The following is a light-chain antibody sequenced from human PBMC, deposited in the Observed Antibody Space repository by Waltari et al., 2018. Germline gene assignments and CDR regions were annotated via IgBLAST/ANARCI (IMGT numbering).Light chain of an antibody. Sequence: QSALTQPASVSGSPGQSITISCTGTSSDIGSYNLVSWYQQHPGKAPKLMIYDVTKRPSGISSRFSVSKSGITASLTISGLQAEDEADYYCCSYAGFSTVVFGGGTKLTVL. J-gene: IGLJ2*01. CDR1: SSDIGSYNL. CDR2: DVT. CDR3: CSYAGFSTVV. V-gene: IGLV2-23*02.